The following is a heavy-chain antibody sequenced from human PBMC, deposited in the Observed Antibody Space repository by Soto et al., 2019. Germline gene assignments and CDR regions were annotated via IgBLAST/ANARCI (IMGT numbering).Heavy chain of an antibody. V-gene: IGHV1-69*13. Sequence: SVKVSCKASGGTFSSYAISWVRQAPGQGLEWMGGIIPIFGTANYAQKFQGRVTITADESTSTAYMELSSLRSEDTAVYYCARDKINDYGVSDYGMDVWGQGTTVTVSS. D-gene: IGHD4-17*01. J-gene: IGHJ6*02. CDR3: ARDKINDYGVSDYGMDV. CDR1: GGTFSSYA. CDR2: IIPIFGTA.